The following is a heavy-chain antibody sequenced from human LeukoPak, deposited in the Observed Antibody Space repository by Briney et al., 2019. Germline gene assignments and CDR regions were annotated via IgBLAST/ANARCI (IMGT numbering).Heavy chain of an antibody. CDR2: ISYDGRNR. Sequence: GGSLRLSCAASGFTFSNYGIHWVRQAPGKGLEWVTFISYDGRNRHYVDSVKGRFTISRDNSKNTLYLQMNSLRAEDTAVYYCASLLRGYWGQGTLVTVSS. J-gene: IGHJ4*02. D-gene: IGHD3-9*01. V-gene: IGHV3-30*03. CDR3: ASLLRGY. CDR1: GFTFSNYG.